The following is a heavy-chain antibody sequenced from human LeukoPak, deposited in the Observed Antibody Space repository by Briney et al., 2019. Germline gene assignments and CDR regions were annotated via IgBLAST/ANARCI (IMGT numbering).Heavy chain of an antibody. CDR1: GFFASSKY. V-gene: IGHV3-66*01. J-gene: IGHJ5*02. CDR3: ARGRSNYGP. CDR2: IYSGGNK. Sequence: GGPLRLSYAACGFFASSKYMSWVRQARGKGLEWVSVIYSGGNKYYADSLKGRFTISRDNSKNILYLQMNSLRAEDTAVYFCARGRSNYGPWGPGTLVTVSS. D-gene: IGHD3-10*01.